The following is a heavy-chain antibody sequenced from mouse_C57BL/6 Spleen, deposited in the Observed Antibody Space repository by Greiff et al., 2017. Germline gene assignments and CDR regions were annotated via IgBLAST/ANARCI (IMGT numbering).Heavy chain of an antibody. D-gene: IGHD2-3*01. Sequence: EVKLQESGPGLVKPSQSLSLTCSVTGYSITSGYYWNWIRQFPGNKLEWMGYISYDGSNNYNPSLKNRISITRDTSKNQFFLKLNSVTTEDTATYYCAREGDDGYLFAYWGQGTLVTVSA. V-gene: IGHV3-6*01. CDR1: GYSITSGYY. J-gene: IGHJ3*01. CDR2: ISYDGSN. CDR3: AREGDDGYLFAY.